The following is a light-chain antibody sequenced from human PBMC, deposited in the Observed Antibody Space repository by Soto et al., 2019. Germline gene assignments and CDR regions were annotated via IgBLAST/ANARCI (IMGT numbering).Light chain of an antibody. J-gene: IGKJ1*01. CDR3: QQYDSSPRT. CDR2: GTS. Sequence: ENGLTQSPGTLSLSPGERATLSCRASQSVSSYSLAWYQQKPGQAPRLVMYGTSNRATGIPDRFSGSGSGTDFTLTISRLEPEDFAVYYCQQYDSSPRTFGQGTKVDIK. V-gene: IGKV3-20*01. CDR1: QSVSSYS.